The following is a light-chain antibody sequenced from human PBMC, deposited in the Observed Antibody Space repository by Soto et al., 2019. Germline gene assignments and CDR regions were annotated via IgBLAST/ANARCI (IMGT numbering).Light chain of an antibody. CDR2: GAS. CDR3: QQYGSVPLT. Sequence: EIVLTQSPGTLTLSPGERATLSCRASQSVSTSYLAWYQQKPGQAPRLLIYGASSRATGIPDRVSGSGSGADFTLTNSRLEPEDFAVYYRQQYGSVPLTFGGGTKVEI. V-gene: IGKV3-20*01. J-gene: IGKJ4*01. CDR1: QSVSTSY.